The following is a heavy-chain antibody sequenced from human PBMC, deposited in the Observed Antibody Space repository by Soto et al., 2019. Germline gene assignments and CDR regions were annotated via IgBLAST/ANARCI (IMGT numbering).Heavy chain of an antibody. D-gene: IGHD2-2*01. Sequence: QVQLQQWGAGLLKPSETLSHTCAVYGQSFSGHTWSWIRQSPGKGLEWIGEISQSGSTYYNPSLKTRVTISADTSKNQFSLTLNSVTAAEPGVFYCARGSGFAVIPGELEDVHYDYWGQGTLVSVSS. J-gene: IGHJ4*02. CDR2: ISQSGST. V-gene: IGHV4-34*01. CDR1: GQSFSGHT. CDR3: ARGSGFAVIPGELEDVHYDY.